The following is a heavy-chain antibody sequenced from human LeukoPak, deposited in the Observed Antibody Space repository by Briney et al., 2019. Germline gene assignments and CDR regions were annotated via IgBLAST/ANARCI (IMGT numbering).Heavy chain of an antibody. J-gene: IGHJ4*02. Sequence: GGSLRLSCAASGFTVSNDYMSWVRQAPGKGLEWVSVIFSGGGTYYRDSVKGRFTISRDNSKNTLYLQMNSQRVEDTAVYYCALGLVTDYWGQGTLVTVSS. CDR1: GFTVSNDY. CDR2: IFSGGGT. V-gene: IGHV3-53*01. CDR3: ALGLVTDY. D-gene: IGHD3-9*01.